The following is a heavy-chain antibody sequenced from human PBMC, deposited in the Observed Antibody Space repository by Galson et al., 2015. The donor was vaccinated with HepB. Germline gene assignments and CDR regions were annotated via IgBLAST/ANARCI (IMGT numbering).Heavy chain of an antibody. V-gene: IGHV1-2*02. D-gene: IGHD1-7*01. Sequence: QSGAEVKKPGESLKVSCKASGYTFTGYYMHWVRQAPGQGLEWMGWISPNSGGTNYAQKFQGRVTMTRDTSISTAYMELSRLRSDDTAVYYCARRDNWNYVRYFQHWGQGTLVTVSS. CDR3: ARRDNWNYVRYFQH. J-gene: IGHJ1*01. CDR1: GYTFTGYY. CDR2: ISPNSGGT.